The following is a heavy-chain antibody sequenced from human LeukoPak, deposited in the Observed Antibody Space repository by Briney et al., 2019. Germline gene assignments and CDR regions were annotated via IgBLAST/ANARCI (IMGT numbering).Heavy chain of an antibody. Sequence: SETLSLTCTVSGCYISSHYWSWIRQPPGKGLEWIGNIYYSGSTNYNPSLKSRVTISVDTSKNQFSLKLSSVTAADTAVYYCARGNYDFWSGYYSRDYYYMDVWGKGTTVTVSS. CDR2: IYYSGST. CDR1: GCYISSHY. D-gene: IGHD3-3*01. CDR3: ARGNYDFWSGYYSRDYYYMDV. V-gene: IGHV4-59*11. J-gene: IGHJ6*03.